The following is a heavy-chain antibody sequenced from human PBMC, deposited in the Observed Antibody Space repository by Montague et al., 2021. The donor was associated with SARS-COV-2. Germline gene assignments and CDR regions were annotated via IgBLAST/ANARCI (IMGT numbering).Heavy chain of an antibody. CDR2: IFHYGTS. V-gene: IGHV4-4*02. CDR3: TRARSKATDY. Sequence: SETLSLTCAVSGESMTRSWWTWVRQPPGQRLQWIGEIFHYGTSRSNYXRALKSQVTISIDTSKNQFFLRLSSVTAADTALYFCTRARSKATDYWGQGALVTVSS. CDR1: GESMTRSW. D-gene: IGHD2/OR15-2a*01. J-gene: IGHJ4*02.